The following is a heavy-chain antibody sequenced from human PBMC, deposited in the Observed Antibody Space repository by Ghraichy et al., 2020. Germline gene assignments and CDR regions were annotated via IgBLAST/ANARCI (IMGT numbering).Heavy chain of an antibody. CDR3: ARKAARPMYYFDY. J-gene: IGHJ4*02. Sequence: SQTLSLTCAVYGGSFSGYYWSWIRQPPGKGLEWIGEINHSGSTNYNPSLKSRVTISLDTSKNQFYLKLSSVTAADTAVYYCARKAARPMYYFDYWGLGTLVSVSS. D-gene: IGHD6-6*01. V-gene: IGHV4-34*01. CDR2: INHSGST. CDR1: GGSFSGYY.